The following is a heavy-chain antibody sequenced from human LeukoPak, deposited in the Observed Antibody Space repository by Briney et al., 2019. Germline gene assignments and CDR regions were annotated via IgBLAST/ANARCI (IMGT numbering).Heavy chain of an antibody. Sequence: GGSLRLSCAASGFTFDAFGMTWVRQAPGKGLEWVSAIRGDAGSTGYADSVKGRFTISRDNAKNSLYLQMNSLRAEDTAVYYCARDRKWELTFDYWGQGTLVTVSS. CDR2: IRGDAGST. V-gene: IGHV3-20*04. J-gene: IGHJ4*02. CDR1: GFTFDAFG. D-gene: IGHD1-26*01. CDR3: ARDRKWELTFDY.